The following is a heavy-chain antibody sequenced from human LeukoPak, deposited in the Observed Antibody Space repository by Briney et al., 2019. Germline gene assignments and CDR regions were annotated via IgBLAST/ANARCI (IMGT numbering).Heavy chain of an antibody. CDR1: GGSFSGYY. J-gene: IGHJ5*02. CDR3: ARVLSSIAARPSRAFDP. D-gene: IGHD6-6*01. CDR2: INHSGST. V-gene: IGHV4-34*01. Sequence: PSETLSLTCAVYGGSFSGYYWSWIRQPPGKGLEWIGEINHSGSTNYNPSLKSRVTISVDTSKNQFSLKLSSVTAADTAVYYCARVLSSIAARPSRAFDPWGQGTLVTVSS.